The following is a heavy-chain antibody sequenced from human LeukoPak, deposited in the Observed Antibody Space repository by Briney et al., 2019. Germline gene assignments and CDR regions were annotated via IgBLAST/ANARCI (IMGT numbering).Heavy chain of an antibody. Sequence: ASVKVSCKASGGTFSSYAISWVRQAPGQGLEWMGGIIPIFGTANYAQKFQGRVTITADKSTSTAYMELSSLRSEDTAVYYCASSEMGYSSSSGWFDPWGQGTLVTVSS. CDR3: ASSEMGYSSSSGWFDP. J-gene: IGHJ5*02. D-gene: IGHD6-6*01. CDR1: GGTFSSYA. CDR2: IIPIFGTA. V-gene: IGHV1-69*06.